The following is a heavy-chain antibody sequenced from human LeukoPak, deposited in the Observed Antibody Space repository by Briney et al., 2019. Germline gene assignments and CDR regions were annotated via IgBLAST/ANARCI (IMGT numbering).Heavy chain of an antibody. CDR1: GFTFGDYA. CDR2: IRSKAYGGTT. Sequence: GGSLRLSCTASGFTFGDYAMSWFRQAPGKGLEWVGFIRSKAYGGTTEYAASVKGRFTISRDDSKSIAYLQMNSLKTEDTAVYYCTRDRGDYYYDSSGSPVDWGQGTLVTVSS. D-gene: IGHD3-22*01. CDR3: TRDRGDYYYDSSGSPVD. V-gene: IGHV3-49*03. J-gene: IGHJ4*02.